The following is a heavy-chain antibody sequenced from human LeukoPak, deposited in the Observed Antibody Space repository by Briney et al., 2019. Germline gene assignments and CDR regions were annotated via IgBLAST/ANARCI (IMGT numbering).Heavy chain of an antibody. CDR3: ARDIPYYDFWSGYPSVYYYYGMDV. J-gene: IGHJ6*02. CDR2: ISAYNGNT. V-gene: IGHV1-18*01. CDR1: GYTFTSYG. D-gene: IGHD3-3*01. Sequence: ASVKVSCKASGYTFTSYGISWVRQAPGQGLEWMGWISAYNGNTNYAQKLQGRVTMTTDASTSTAYMELRSLRSDDTAVYYCARDIPYYDFWSGYPSVYYYYGMDVWGQGTTVTVSS.